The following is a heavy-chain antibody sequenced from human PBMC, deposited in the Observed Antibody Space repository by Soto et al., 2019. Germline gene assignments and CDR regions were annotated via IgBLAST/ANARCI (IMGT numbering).Heavy chain of an antibody. CDR2: IWYDGSNK. D-gene: IGHD6-13*01. J-gene: IGHJ6*02. CDR1: GFTFSSYG. V-gene: IGHV3-33*01. CDR3: ARDKGHIGSSWDYYYYGMDV. Sequence: QVQLVESGGGVVQPGRSLRLSCAASGFTFSSYGMHWVRQAPGKGLEWVAVIWYDGSNKYYADSVKGRFTISRDNSKNTLYLQMNSLRAEDTAVYYCARDKGHIGSSWDYYYYGMDVWGQGTTVTVSS.